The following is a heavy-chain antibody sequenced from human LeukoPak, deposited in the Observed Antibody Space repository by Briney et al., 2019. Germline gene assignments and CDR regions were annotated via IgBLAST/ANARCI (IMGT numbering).Heavy chain of an antibody. CDR1: GYTFTSYG. Sequence: ASVKVSCKASGYTFTSYGISWVRQAPGQGLEWMGWISAYNGNTNYAQKLQGRVTMTTDTSTSTAYMELRGLRPDDTAVYYCATSQSQIGFDYWGQGTLVTVSS. J-gene: IGHJ4*02. CDR2: ISAYNGNT. CDR3: ATSQSQIGFDY. V-gene: IGHV1-18*01. D-gene: IGHD3-22*01.